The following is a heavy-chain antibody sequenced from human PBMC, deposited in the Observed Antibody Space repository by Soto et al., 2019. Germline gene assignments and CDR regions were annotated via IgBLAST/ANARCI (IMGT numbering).Heavy chain of an antibody. CDR1: GFPFNSYW. CDR3: ARGVSCSGGTCYSGPHYCYAMDV. D-gene: IGHD2-15*01. V-gene: IGHV3-7*01. J-gene: IGHJ6*02. CDR2: IEQNGHEN. Sequence: EVQLVESGGGLVQPGGSLRLSCVASGFPFNSYWMGWVRQAPGKGLEWVANIEQNGHENHYVDSVKGRFTISRDSAKNSLYLQMISLRVEDTAIYFCARGVSCSGGTCYSGPHYCYAMDVWGQGTTVTVSS.